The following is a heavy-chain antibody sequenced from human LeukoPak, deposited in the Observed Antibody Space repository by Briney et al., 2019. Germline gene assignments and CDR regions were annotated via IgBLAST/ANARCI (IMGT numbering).Heavy chain of an antibody. Sequence: GGSLRLSCATSGFNFSDYYMNWIRQAPGKGLEWVAYICSSGSIKYYADSMNGRFTIARDNDKNSLHLQMNSLRVEDTAVYHCSRESWNYDGTDYYYYVDVWGTGTTVAVSS. CDR2: ICSSGSIK. J-gene: IGHJ6*03. CDR1: GFNFSDYY. CDR3: SRESWNYDGTDYYYYVDV. V-gene: IGHV3-11*01. D-gene: IGHD1-7*01.